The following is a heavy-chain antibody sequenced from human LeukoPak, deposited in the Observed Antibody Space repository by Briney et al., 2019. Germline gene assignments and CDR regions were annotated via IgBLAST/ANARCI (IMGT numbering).Heavy chain of an antibody. Sequence: ETLSLTCAVYGGSFSGYYWSWIRQPPGKGLEWVSLIYSTGRTYYADSVKGRFTISRDNSKDTLYLQMNSLRAEDTAVYYCARGRDDSSGYPYSFDYWGQGTLVTVSS. V-gene: IGHV3-66*01. J-gene: IGHJ4*02. CDR3: ARGRDDSSGYPYSFDY. CDR1: GGSFSGYY. CDR2: IYSTGRT. D-gene: IGHD3-22*01.